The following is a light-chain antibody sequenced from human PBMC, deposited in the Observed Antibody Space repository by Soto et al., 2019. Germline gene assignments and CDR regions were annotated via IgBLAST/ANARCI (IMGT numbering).Light chain of an antibody. V-gene: IGKV1-5*03. Sequence: DIQMTQSPSTLSASVGDRVTITCRASQTISSWLAWYQQKPGKAPKLLISKASSLESGVPSRFSGSGSGTEFTLTISSLQPDDFATYYCQQYNSYPVTFGQGTKVDIK. CDR2: KAS. J-gene: IGKJ1*01. CDR1: QTISSW. CDR3: QQYNSYPVT.